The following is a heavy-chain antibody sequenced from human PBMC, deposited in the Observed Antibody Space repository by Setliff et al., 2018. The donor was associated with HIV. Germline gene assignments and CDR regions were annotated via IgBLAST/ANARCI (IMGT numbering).Heavy chain of an antibody. CDR3: ARRRPPPSGMYSSYYMDV. CDR2: VSYSGST. V-gene: IGHV4-59*08. D-gene: IGHD1-26*01. J-gene: IGHJ6*03. CDR1: GASISSHY. Sequence: SETLSLTCTVSGASISSHYWTWIRQSPGKGLEWIGHVSYSGSTNYNPSLKSRVTISVDTSKNHFSLNLNSVTAADTAIYYCARRRPPPSGMYSSYYMDVWGKGTAVNVS.